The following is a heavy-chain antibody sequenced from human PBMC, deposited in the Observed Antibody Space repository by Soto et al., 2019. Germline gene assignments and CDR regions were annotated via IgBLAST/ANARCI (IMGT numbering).Heavy chain of an antibody. CDR3: ARDLRLAARPVWFDP. D-gene: IGHD6-6*01. V-gene: IGHV4-34*01. J-gene: IGHJ5*02. CDR2: INHSGST. CDR1: GGSFSGYY. Sequence: QVQLQQWGAGLLKPSETLSLTCAVYGGSFSGYYWSWIRQPPGKGLEWIGEINHSGSTNYNPSLTSRVTISVDTSKNQFSLKLSSVTAADTAVYYCARDLRLAARPVWFDPWGQGTLVTVSS.